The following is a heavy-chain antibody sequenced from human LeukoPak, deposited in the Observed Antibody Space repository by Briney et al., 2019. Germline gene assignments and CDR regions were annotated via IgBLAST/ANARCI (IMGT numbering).Heavy chain of an antibody. V-gene: IGHV1-46*01. D-gene: IGHD2-8*01. J-gene: IGHJ5*02. Sequence: ASVNVSCKASRYTFTSYYMHWVRQAPGQGLEWMGIINPSGGRTIYAQKFQGRVTITRDMSTSTVYMELSSLRSEDTAVYYCARGTIVLMVYATVGSFDPWGQGTLVTVSS. CDR1: RYTFTSYY. CDR3: ARGTIVLMVYATVGSFDP. CDR2: INPSGGRT.